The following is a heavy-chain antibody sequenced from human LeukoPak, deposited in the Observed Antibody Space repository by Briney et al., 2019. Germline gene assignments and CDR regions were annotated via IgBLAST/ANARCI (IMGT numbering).Heavy chain of an antibody. J-gene: IGHJ4*02. CDR1: GGSFSGYY. Sequence: SETLSLTCAVYGGSFSGYYWSWIRQPPGKGLEWIGEINHSGSTNYNPSLKSRVTISVDTSKNQFSLKLSSVTAADTAVYYCARTGTMEAFDYWGQGTLVTVSS. V-gene: IGHV4-34*01. CDR3: ARTGTMEAFDY. CDR2: INHSGST. D-gene: IGHD1-1*01.